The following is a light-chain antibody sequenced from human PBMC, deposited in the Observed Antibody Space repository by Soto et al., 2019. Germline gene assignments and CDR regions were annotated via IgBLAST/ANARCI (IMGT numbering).Light chain of an antibody. V-gene: IGKV1-39*01. CDR2: AAS. CDR3: QQYYSYPRT. CDR1: QSISSY. J-gene: IGKJ1*01. Sequence: DIQMTQSPSSLSASVGYRVTITCRASQSISSYLNWYQQKPGKAPKLLIYAASTLQSGVPSRFSGSGSGTDFTLTISCLQSEDFATYYCQQYYSYPRTFGQGTTGDIK.